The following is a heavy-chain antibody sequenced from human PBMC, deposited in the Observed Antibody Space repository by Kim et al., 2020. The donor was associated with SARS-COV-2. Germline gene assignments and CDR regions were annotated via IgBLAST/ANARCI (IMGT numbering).Heavy chain of an antibody. V-gene: IGHV3-9*01. CDR3: AKDGEIVQTYYFDY. CDR2: ISWNSGSI. D-gene: IGHD5-12*01. CDR1: GFTFDDYA. J-gene: IGHJ4*02. Sequence: GGSLRLSCAASGFTFDDYAMHWVRQAPGKGLEWVSGISWNSGSIGYADSVKGRFTISRDNAKNSLYLQMNSLRAEDTALYYCAKDGEIVQTYYFDYWGQGTLVTVSS.